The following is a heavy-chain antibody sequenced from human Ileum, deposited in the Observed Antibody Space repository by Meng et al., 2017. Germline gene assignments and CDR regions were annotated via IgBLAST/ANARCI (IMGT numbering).Heavy chain of an antibody. CDR3: ARGYCDSTICYNVGWFDP. CDR1: GGSISSSRYF. Sequence: QLQLQESGPGLVKPSETLSLTCTISGGSISSSRYFWGWIRQPPGKAVEWIGSIYYSGTTFYNPSLSSRVTTSVDTSKNQVSLKLTSVTAADTAVYYCARGYCDSTICYNVGWFDPWGQGTLVTVSS. CDR2: IYYSGTT. D-gene: IGHD2-2*02. V-gene: IGHV4-39*01. J-gene: IGHJ5*02.